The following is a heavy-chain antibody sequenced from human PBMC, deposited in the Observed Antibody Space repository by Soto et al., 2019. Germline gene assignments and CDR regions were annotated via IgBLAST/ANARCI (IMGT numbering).Heavy chain of an antibody. V-gene: IGHV3-30*18. CDR3: AKVLRYFDWPMDV. CDR2: ISYDGSNK. CDR1: GFTFSSYG. D-gene: IGHD3-9*01. J-gene: IGHJ6*02. Sequence: SLRLSCAASGFTFSSYGMHWVRQAPGKGLEWVAVISYDGSNKYYADSVKGRFTISRDNSKNTLYLQMNSLRAEDTAVYYCAKVLRYFDWPMDVWGQGTTDTVS.